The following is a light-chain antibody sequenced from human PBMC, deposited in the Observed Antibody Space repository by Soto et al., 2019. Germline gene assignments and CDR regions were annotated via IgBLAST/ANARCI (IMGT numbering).Light chain of an antibody. CDR2: GAS. CDR3: QQYRSSVT. Sequence: EIVLTQSPGSLSLSPGQRATLSCRASQSVDTTFFAWYQKKPGQAPRRLIYGASKRATGIPDRFSGSGSGTDFALIISRLEPEDFAVYYCQQYRSSVTFGQGTKVEIK. J-gene: IGKJ1*01. CDR1: QSVDTTF. V-gene: IGKV3-20*01.